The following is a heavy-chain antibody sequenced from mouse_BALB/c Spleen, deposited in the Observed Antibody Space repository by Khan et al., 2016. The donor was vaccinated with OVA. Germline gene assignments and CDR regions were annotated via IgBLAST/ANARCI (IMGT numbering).Heavy chain of an antibody. CDR3: ARIEDI. V-gene: IGHV2-9*02. D-gene: IGHD1-3*01. J-gene: IGHJ2*01. CDR1: GFSLTSYG. CDR2: IWAGGST. Sequence: VQLVESGPGLVAPSQSLSITCTVSGFSLTSYGVHWVRQPPGKGLEWLGVIWAGGSTNYNYALMSSMSISKDNSKSKAFLQMHSLQTDDTAMYYCARIEDIWGQGTTLTVSS.